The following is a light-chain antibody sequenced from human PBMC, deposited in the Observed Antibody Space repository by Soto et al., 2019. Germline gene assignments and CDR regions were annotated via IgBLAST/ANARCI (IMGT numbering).Light chain of an antibody. CDR1: QRISSW. CDR3: QQANTFPLT. V-gene: IGKV1-12*01. Sequence: DFQMTQSPSSVSASVGDRVTITCRASQRISSWLAWYQQKPGKAPALLIFATSTLHSGVPSRFSGSGSGTNFTLTISSLQPEDFATYYCQQANTFPLTFGGGTKVEIK. CDR2: ATS. J-gene: IGKJ4*01.